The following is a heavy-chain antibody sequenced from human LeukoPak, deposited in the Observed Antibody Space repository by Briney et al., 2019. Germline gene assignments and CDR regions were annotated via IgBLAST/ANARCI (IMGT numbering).Heavy chain of an antibody. CDR3: AELGITMIGGV. Sequence: GGSLRLSCAASKFTFSTFSMSWVRQAPGKGLEWVSYISSSGSTIYYADSVKGRFTISRDNAKNSLYLQMNSLRAEDTAVYYCAELGITMIGGVWGKGTTVTISS. V-gene: IGHV3-48*04. CDR2: ISSSGSTI. CDR1: KFTFSTFS. J-gene: IGHJ6*04. D-gene: IGHD3-10*02.